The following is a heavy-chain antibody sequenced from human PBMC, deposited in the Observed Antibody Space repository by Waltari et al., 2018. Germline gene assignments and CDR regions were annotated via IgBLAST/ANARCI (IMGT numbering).Heavy chain of an antibody. D-gene: IGHD3-10*01. V-gene: IGHV4-59*08. CDR3: AIGVGSWFGGYYMDV. CDR1: GGFITSNY. J-gene: IGHJ6*03. CDR2: IYYSVSV. Sequence: QVQLQEAGPGLVKPSETLSLTCTVSGGFITSNYWSWIRQPPGKGLQYIGYIYYSVSVNYNPSLMSRVTTSLDTSKNQFSLKMPSLTAADSAVYYCAIGVGSWFGGYYMDVWGKGTTVTISS.